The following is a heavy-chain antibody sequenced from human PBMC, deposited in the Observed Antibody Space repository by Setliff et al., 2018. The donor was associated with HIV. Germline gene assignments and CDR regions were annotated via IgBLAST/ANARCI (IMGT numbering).Heavy chain of an antibody. CDR2: IFFTGNT. D-gene: IGHD2-2*01. CDR1: GGSISGYY. CDR3: VRGYCSSATCYEDYYYMDV. V-gene: IGHV4-59*01. Sequence: ETLSLTCTVSGGSISGYYWSWIRQPPGKGLEYIGSIFFTGNTIYNPSLKARVTLSVDMSKNQVFLRLSSVTAADTAVYYCVRGYCSSATCYEDYYYMDVWG. J-gene: IGHJ6*03.